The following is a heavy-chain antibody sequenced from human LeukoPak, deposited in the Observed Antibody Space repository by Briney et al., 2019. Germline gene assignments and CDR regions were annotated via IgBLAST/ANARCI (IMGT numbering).Heavy chain of an antibody. V-gene: IGHV4-59*01. CDR1: GGSISSYY. Sequence: KASETLSLTCTVSGGSISSYYWSWIRQPPGKGLEWIGYIYYSGSTNYNPSLKSRVTISVDTSKNQFSLKLSSVTAADTAVYYCARDSRYYDSSGYYCWFDPWGQGTLVTVSS. CDR2: IYYSGST. CDR3: ARDSRYYDSSGYYCWFDP. D-gene: IGHD3-22*01. J-gene: IGHJ5*02.